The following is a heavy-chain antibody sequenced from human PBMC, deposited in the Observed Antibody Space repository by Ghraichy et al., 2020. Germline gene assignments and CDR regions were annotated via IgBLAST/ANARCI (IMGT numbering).Heavy chain of an antibody. Sequence: SVKVSCKTSGGSFRNYGVSWVRQAPGQGLEWMGGFIPMFATANYVEKFRGKVTINADESTSTVYMELTSLRLEDTAVDYCARGDLSGSGWYGNLDFWGQGTLVTVSS. CDR3: ARGDLSGSGWYGNLDF. J-gene: IGHJ4*02. D-gene: IGHD6-19*01. CDR1: GGSFRNYG. V-gene: IGHV1-69*13. CDR2: FIPMFATA.